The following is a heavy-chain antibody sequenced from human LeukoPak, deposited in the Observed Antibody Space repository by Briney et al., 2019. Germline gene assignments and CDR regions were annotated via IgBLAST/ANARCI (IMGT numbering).Heavy chain of an antibody. V-gene: IGHV3-7*02. CDR3: AATVRGVITNYFDY. J-gene: IGHJ4*02. Sequence: GGSLRLSCAASGFTFSSYWMSWVRQAPGKGLEWVANIKQDGSEKYYVDSVKGRFTISRDNAKNSLYLQMNSLRAEDTAVYYCAATVRGVITNYFDYWGQGTLVTVSS. D-gene: IGHD3-10*01. CDR1: GFTFSSYW. CDR2: IKQDGSEK.